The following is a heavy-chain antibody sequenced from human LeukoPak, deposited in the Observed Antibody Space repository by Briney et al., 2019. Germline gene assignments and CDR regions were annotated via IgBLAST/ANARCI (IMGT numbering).Heavy chain of an antibody. Sequence: SETLSLTCTVSGYSISSGYYWGWIRQPPGKGLEWIGSIYHSGSTYYNPSLKSRVTISVDTSKNQFSLKLSSVTAADTAVYYCAREGPINCSSTSCYTYYYYYYMDAWGKGTTVTVSS. D-gene: IGHD2-2*02. J-gene: IGHJ6*03. CDR1: GYSISSGYY. V-gene: IGHV4-38-2*02. CDR3: AREGPINCSSTSCYTYYYYYYMDA. CDR2: IYHSGST.